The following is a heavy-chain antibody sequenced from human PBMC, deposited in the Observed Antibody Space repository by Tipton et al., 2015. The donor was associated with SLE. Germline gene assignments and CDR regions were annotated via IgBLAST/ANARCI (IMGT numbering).Heavy chain of an antibody. CDR2: IYYSGST. V-gene: IGHV4-59*01. CDR3: ARVSGAFDI. Sequence: TLSLTCTVSGGSISSYYWSWIRQPPGKGLEWIGYIYYSGSTNYSPSLKSRVTISVDTSKNQFSLKLSSVTAADTAVYYCARVSGAFDIWGQGTMVTVSS. J-gene: IGHJ3*02. CDR1: GGSISSYY.